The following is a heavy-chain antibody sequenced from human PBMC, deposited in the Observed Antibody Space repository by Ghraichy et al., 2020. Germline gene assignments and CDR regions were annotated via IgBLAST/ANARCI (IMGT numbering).Heavy chain of an antibody. V-gene: IGHV1-18*01. D-gene: IGHD5-12*01. CDR1: GYTFTSYG. CDR3: ARVQGWLRLRSVYYFDY. CDR2: ISAYNGNT. Sequence: ASVKVSCKASGYTFTSYGISWVRQAPGQGLEWMGWISAYNGNTNYAQKLQGRVTMTTDTSTSTAYMELRSLRSDDTAVYYCARVQGWLRLRSVYYFDYWGQGTLVTVSS. J-gene: IGHJ4*02.